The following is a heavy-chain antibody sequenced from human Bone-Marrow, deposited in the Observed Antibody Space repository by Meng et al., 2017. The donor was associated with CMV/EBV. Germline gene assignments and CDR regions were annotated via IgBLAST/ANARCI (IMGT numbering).Heavy chain of an antibody. CDR3: ATTTVDFWSGYFDY. J-gene: IGHJ4*02. Sequence: SETLSLTCAVYGGSFSGYYWSWIRQPPGKGLEWIGEINHSGSTNYNPSLKSRVTISVDTSKNQFSLKLSSVTAADTAVYYCATTTVDFWSGYFDYWGQGTLVT. CDR2: INHSGST. V-gene: IGHV4-34*01. D-gene: IGHD3-3*01. CDR1: GGSFSGYY.